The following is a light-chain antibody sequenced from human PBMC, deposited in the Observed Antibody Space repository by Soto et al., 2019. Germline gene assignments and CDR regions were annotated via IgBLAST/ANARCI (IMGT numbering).Light chain of an antibody. J-gene: IGLJ3*02. CDR1: SSNIGADYD. CDR3: QSYDSSLSGWL. CDR2: ANI. V-gene: IGLV1-40*01. Sequence: QSALTQPPSVSGAPGQGVTISCTGSSSNIGADYDIHWYQHLPGTAPKLLIYANINRPSGVPDRFSGSKSGTSASLAITELQAEDEADYYCQSYDSSLSGWLFGGGTKLTVL.